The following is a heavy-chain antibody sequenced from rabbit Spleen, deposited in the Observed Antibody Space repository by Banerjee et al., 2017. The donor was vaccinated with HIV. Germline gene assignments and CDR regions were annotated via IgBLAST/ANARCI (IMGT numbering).Heavy chain of an antibody. V-gene: IGHV1S40*01. D-gene: IGHD4-2*01. Sequence: QSLEESGGDLVQPGGSLTLSCKASGFSLSNYYMSWVRQAPGKGLEWIGFIVVGSSGTTYYASWVNGRFTISRNTRMDTVDLQMNSLTAADTATYFCTREDGGTDFFNWWGPGTLVTVS. CDR1: GFSLSNYY. J-gene: IGHJ4*01. CDR2: IVVGSSGTT. CDR3: TREDGGTDFFNW.